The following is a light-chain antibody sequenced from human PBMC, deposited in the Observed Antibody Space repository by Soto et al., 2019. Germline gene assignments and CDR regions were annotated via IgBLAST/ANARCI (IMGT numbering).Light chain of an antibody. J-gene: IGKJ4*01. Sequence: EIVLTQSPGTLAFSPGERATLSCSASQSVTSSYLAWYQQKPGQAPRLLIYGASSRATGIPDRFSGSGSGTDFTLTISRREPEDFAVYYCQQCGTAPLTFGGGTKVEIK. CDR2: GAS. V-gene: IGKV3-20*01. CDR3: QQCGTAPLT. CDR1: QSVTSSY.